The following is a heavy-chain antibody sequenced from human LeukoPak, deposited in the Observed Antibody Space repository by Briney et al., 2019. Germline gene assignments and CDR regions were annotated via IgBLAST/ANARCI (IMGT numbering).Heavy chain of an antibody. V-gene: IGHV3-30*02. J-gene: IGHJ4*02. D-gene: IGHD3-22*01. CDR3: ARMKGYYYDSSGSNRLDY. Sequence: PGGSLRLSCVASGFTFSDYGMQWVRQAPGKGLEWVAFIWYDETNKYYGESVKSRFTISRDNFKNTLYLQMNSLRAEDTAVYYCARMKGYYYDSSGSNRLDYWGQGTLVTVSS. CDR1: GFTFSDYG. CDR2: IWYDETNK.